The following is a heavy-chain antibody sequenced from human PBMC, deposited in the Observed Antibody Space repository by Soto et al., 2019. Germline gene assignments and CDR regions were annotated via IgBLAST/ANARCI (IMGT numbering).Heavy chain of an antibody. CDR2: ISDDGRNK. Sequence: QVQLVESGGGVVQPGRSLRLSCAASGFTFSSYGMHWVRQAPGKGLEWVAVISDDGRNKYYADSVKGRFTISRDNSKNTLYLQMNSLRAEDTAVYYCAKDLRYYYDSSGYLALDYWGQGTLVTVSS. CDR1: GFTFSSYG. D-gene: IGHD3-22*01. J-gene: IGHJ4*02. V-gene: IGHV3-30*18. CDR3: AKDLRYYYDSSGYLALDY.